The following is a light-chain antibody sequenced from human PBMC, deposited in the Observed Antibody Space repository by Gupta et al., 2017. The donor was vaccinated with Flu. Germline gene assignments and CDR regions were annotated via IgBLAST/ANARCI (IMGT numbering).Light chain of an antibody. J-gene: IGLJ3*02. V-gene: IGLV1-47*01. CDR3: ATWDDTRSGWV. Sequence: QSVLTQPPSASGTPGPGVSVCCSGSGSNMGSNYVYWYQQLPGTAPELLIYENSQRPSGVPDRLSGSKSGTSATLTISGLRAEDEADYYCATWDDTRSGWVFGGGTKLTVL. CDR2: ENS. CDR1: GSNMGSNY.